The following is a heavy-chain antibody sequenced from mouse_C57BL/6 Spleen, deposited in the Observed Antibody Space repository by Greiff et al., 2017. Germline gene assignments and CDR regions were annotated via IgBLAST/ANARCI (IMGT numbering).Heavy chain of an antibody. J-gene: IGHJ3*01. CDR2: INPNNGGT. D-gene: IGHD1-1*01. CDR3: ARESTVVAKGWFAY. Sequence: EVQLQQSGPELVKPGASVKISCKASGYTFTDYYMNWVKQSHGKSLEWIGDINPNNGGTSYNQKFKGKATLTVDKSSSTAYMELRSLTSEDSAVYYCARESTVVAKGWFAYWGQGTLVTVSA. CDR1: GYTFTDYY. V-gene: IGHV1-26*01.